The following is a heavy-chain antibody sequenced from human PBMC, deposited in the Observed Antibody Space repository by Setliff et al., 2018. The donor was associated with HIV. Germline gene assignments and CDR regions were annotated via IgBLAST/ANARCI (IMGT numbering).Heavy chain of an antibody. D-gene: IGHD6-13*01. J-gene: IGHJ3*01. CDR2: IIPIIRSA. CDR3: AREVASHSSRFDAFDV. V-gene: IGHV1-69*06. CDR1: GVTFTTYS. Sequence: GASVKVSCKTSGVTFTTYSITWVRQAPGQGLEWMGGIIPIIRSAKYAQKFQGRVTITADKSTSTAYMELSNLRSEDTAVYYCAREVASHSSRFDAFDVWGQGTTVTVSS.